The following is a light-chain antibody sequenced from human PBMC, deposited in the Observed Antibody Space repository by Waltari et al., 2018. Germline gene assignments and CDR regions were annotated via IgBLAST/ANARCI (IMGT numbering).Light chain of an antibody. CDR2: DAS. CDR3: QKYGTLPAT. V-gene: IGKV3-20*01. Sequence: IVLTQSPGTLSLSPGERATLSCRASQSVSRTLAWYQQNPGQAPRLLIYDASTRATGIPDRFSGSGSGTDFSLTISRLEPEDFAVYYCQKYGTLPATFGQGTKVEIK. CDR1: QSVSRT. J-gene: IGKJ1*01.